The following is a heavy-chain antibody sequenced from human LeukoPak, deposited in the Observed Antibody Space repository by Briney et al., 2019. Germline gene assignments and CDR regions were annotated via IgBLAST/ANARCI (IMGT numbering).Heavy chain of an antibody. J-gene: IGHJ3*02. V-gene: IGHV3-23*01. CDR3: AKDVPYSSSWYSAFDI. CDR1: GFTFNIYA. Sequence: GGSLRLSCAASGFTFNIYALSWVRQAPGRGLEWVSSVTSVGDNKYYADSVKGRFTISRDNSKNTLYLQMNSLRAEDTAVYYCAKDVPYSSSWYSAFDIWGQGTLVTVSS. D-gene: IGHD6-13*01. CDR2: VTSVGDNK.